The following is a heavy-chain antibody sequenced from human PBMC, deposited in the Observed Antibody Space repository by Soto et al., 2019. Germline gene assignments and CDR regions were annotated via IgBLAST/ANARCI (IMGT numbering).Heavy chain of an antibody. CDR2: IIPIFGTA. J-gene: IGHJ4*02. D-gene: IGHD1-26*01. V-gene: IGHV1-69*13. CDR3: ARLKSQWELTYFDD. CDR1: GGTFSSYA. Sequence: VKVSCKASGGTFSSYAISWVRQAPGQGLEWMGGIIPIFGTANYAQKFQGRVTITADESTSTAYMELSSLRSEDTAVYYCARLKSQWELTYFDDWGQGTLVTVSS.